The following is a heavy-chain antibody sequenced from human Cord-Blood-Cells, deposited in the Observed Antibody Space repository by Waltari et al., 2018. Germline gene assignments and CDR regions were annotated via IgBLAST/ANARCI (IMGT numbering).Heavy chain of an antibody. J-gene: IGHJ3*02. CDR3: AREMRGAFDI. CDR2: ISYDGSNK. Sequence: QVQLVESGGGVVQPGRSLRLSCAASGFTSSSYAMHWVRQAPGKGLEWVAVISYDGSNKYYADSVKGRFTISRDNSKNTLYLQMNSLRAEDTAVYYCAREMRGAFDIWGQGTMVTVSS. CDR1: GFTSSSYA. V-gene: IGHV3-30*04.